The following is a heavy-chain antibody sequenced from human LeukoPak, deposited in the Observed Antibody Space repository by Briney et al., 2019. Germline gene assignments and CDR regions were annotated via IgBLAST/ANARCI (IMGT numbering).Heavy chain of an antibody. D-gene: IGHD3-9*01. V-gene: IGHV3-21*01. CDR1: GFTFSSSS. CDR2: IISSGSI. Sequence: GGSLRLSCAASGFTFSSSSMNWVRQAPGKGLEWVSPIISSGSIYYADSVKGRFTISRDNAKSSLYLQMNSLRAEDTAVYFCAKKTGYDRGGMDVWGPGTTVTVSS. CDR3: AKKTGYDRGGMDV. J-gene: IGHJ6*02.